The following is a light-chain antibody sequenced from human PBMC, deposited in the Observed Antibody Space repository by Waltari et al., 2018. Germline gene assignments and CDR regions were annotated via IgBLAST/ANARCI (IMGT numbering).Light chain of an antibody. CDR2: GAS. J-gene: IGKJ1*01. V-gene: IGKV3-20*01. CDR3: QQYGTPPRT. Sequence: EIVLTQSPGTLSLSPGEGATLSCRASQTINRNYLAWHQQKPGQPPRLLIYGASSRATVIPDRFRGSGSGTDFTLTISRLEPEDFAVYYCQQYGTPPRTFGQGTKVEI. CDR1: QTINRNY.